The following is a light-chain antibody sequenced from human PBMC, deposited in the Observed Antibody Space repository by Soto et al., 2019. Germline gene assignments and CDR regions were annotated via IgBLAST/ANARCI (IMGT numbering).Light chain of an antibody. CDR2: AAS. Sequence: DIQMTQSPSSLSASVGDRVTITCRASQSISNWLAWYQQEPGKAPKLLIYAASSLQSGVPSRFSGSGSGTDFTLTISSLQPEDFATYYCQQANSFPITFGQGTRLEI. CDR3: QQANSFPIT. J-gene: IGKJ5*01. V-gene: IGKV1-12*01. CDR1: QSISNW.